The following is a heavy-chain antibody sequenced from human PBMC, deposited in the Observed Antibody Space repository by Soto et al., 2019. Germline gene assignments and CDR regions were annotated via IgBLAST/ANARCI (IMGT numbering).Heavy chain of an antibody. CDR2: IVVGSGNT. J-gene: IGHJ4*02. V-gene: IGHV1-58*01. D-gene: IGHD1-20*01. CDR3: AAVTYNWNDAGDY. Sequence: QMQLVQSGPEVKKPGTSVKVSCKASGFTFTSSAVQWVRQARGQRLEWIGWIVVGSGNTNYAQKFQERVTITRDMSTSTAYMELSSLRSEDTAVYYCAAVTYNWNDAGDYWGQGTLVTVSS. CDR1: GFTFTSSA.